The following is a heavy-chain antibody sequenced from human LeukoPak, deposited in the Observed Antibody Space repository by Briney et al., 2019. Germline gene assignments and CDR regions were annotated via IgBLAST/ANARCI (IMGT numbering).Heavy chain of an antibody. D-gene: IGHD5-18*01. CDR1: GFTFSNHW. Sequence: GGSLRLSCAASGFTFSNHWMHWVRQAPGKGLMWVSRINRDGSRTDYADSVKGRFTIPRDDAKNTLYLQVNSLRAEDTAVYFCARGGSDTAMAHDYWGQGTLVTVSS. V-gene: IGHV3-74*01. CDR2: INRDGSRT. CDR3: ARGGSDTAMAHDY. J-gene: IGHJ4*02.